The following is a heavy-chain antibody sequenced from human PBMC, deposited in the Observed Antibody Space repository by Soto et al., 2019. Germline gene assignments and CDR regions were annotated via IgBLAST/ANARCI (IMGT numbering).Heavy chain of an antibody. V-gene: IGHV4-61*01. D-gene: IGHD4-17*01. CDR2: IYYSGST. CDR3: ARVGTTATFDY. Sequence: SETLSLTCTVSGGSVSSGSYYWSWIRQPPGKGLEWIGYIYYSGSTNYNPSLKSRVTISVDTSKSQFSLKLSSVTAADTAVYYCARVGTTATFDYWGQGTLVTVSS. CDR1: GGSVSSGSYY. J-gene: IGHJ4*02.